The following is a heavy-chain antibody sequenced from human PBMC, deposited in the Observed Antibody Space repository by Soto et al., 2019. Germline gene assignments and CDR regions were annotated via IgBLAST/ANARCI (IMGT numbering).Heavy chain of an antibody. V-gene: IGHV4-30-4*01. J-gene: IGHJ4*02. Sequence: PSVTLSLTCTVSGGSISTVDYWWSWIRQSPDMGLEWIGHIYDGGRTYNNPSLESRVTMPVDTSKSQLSLTLSSVSAADTAVYYCARGPSGDKVDSWGQGTLVTAPQ. CDR3: ARGPSGDKVDS. D-gene: IGHD7-27*01. CDR2: IYDGGRT. CDR1: GGSISTVDYW.